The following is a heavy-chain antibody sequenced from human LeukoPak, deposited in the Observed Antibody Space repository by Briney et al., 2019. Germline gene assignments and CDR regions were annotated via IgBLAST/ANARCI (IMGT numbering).Heavy chain of an antibody. CDR1: GGSISSSSYY. J-gene: IGHJ5*02. V-gene: IGHV4-39*01. Sequence: SETLSLTCTVSGGSISSSSYYWGWIRQPPGKGLEWIGSIYYSGSTYYNPSLKSRVTISVDTSKNQFSLKLSSVTAADTAVYYCASRDMIVSNNWLDPWGQGTLVTVSS. CDR2: IYYSGST. D-gene: IGHD3-22*01. CDR3: ASRDMIVSNNWLDP.